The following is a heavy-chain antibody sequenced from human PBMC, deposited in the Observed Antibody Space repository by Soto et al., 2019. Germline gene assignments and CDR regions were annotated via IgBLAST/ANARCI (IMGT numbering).Heavy chain of an antibody. D-gene: IGHD3-3*01. CDR2: INHSGSA. CDR3: ARGGSYYDFWSGYYGY. J-gene: IGHJ4*02. V-gene: IGHV4-34*01. Sequence: SETLSLTCAVYGGSFSGYYWSWIRQPPGKGLEWIGEINHSGSANYNPSLKSRVTISVDTSKNQFSLKLSSVTAADTAVYYCARGGSYYDFWSGYYGYWGQGTLVTVSS. CDR1: GGSFSGYY.